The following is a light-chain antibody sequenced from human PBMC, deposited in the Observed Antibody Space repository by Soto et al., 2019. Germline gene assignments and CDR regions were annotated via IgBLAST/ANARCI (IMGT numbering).Light chain of an antibody. V-gene: IGKV4-1*01. Sequence: DIVMTQSPDSLAVSLGERATINCKSSQSVLYSSNNKNYLAWYQQKPGQTPKLLIYWASTRESGVPDRFSGSGSGTDFTLTISSLQAEDVAVYYCQRYYSAPQTFGQGTKVEIK. J-gene: IGKJ1*01. CDR2: WAS. CDR3: QRYYSAPQT. CDR1: QSVLYSSNNKNY.